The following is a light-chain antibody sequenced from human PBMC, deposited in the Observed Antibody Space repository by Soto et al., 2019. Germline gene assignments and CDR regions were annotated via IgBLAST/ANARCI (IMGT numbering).Light chain of an antibody. CDR1: ETVRTN. Sequence: IVMTQSPVTLSVSPGERATLSCRASETVRTNLAWFQQKPGQTPRLLIFGASTRATGIPTRFTGSGSETEFTLTIDSLQSEDLAVYYCQQYYNWPAYTFGQGTKLEI. CDR2: GAS. J-gene: IGKJ2*01. V-gene: IGKV3-15*01. CDR3: QQYYNWPAYT.